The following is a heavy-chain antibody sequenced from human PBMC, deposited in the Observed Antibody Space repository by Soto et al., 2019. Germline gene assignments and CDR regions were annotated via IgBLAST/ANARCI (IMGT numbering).Heavy chain of an antibody. Sequence: TSETLSLTCAVSGASVSISNWCSCLRQPPGKGLEWIGEIYPSGSTNYNPSLKSRVTISVDKSKNQFSLKLTSLTAADAAVYYCARGGSSDWLRLFHQWGQGTLVTVSS. CDR1: GASVSISNW. J-gene: IGHJ1*01. V-gene: IGHV4-4*02. D-gene: IGHD2-2*01. CDR2: IYPSGST. CDR3: ARGGSSDWLRLFHQ.